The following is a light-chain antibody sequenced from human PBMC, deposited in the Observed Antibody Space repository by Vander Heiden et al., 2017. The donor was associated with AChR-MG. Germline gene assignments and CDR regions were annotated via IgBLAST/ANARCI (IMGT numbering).Light chain of an antibody. J-gene: IGLJ2*01. CDR1: ALPKQY. V-gene: IGLV3-25*03. CDR2: KDS. CDR3: QSADSSGKWV. Sequence: SYELTPPPSVSLSPGQTARITCSGDALPKQYAYWYQQKPGQAPVLVREKDSERPSGIPERFSGSSSGTTATLTISGVQAEDEAYYYCQSADSSGKWVFGGGTKLTVL.